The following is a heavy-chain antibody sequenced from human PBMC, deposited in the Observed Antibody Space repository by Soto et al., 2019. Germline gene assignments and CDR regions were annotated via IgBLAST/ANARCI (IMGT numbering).Heavy chain of an antibody. Sequence: EVQLVESGGGLLQPGRSLRLSCAASGFTFDDYAMHWVRQAPGKGLQWVSGISWNSGSIGYADSVKGRFTISRDNAKNALYLQMNSLRSEDTALYYCAKGAWDSRGRYFDYWGQGTLVTVSS. D-gene: IGHD3-22*01. CDR2: ISWNSGSI. CDR3: AKGAWDSRGRYFDY. V-gene: IGHV3-9*01. CDR1: GFTFDDYA. J-gene: IGHJ4*02.